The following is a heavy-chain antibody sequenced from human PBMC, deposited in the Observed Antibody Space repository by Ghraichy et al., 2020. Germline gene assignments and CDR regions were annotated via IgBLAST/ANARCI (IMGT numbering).Heavy chain of an antibody. D-gene: IGHD3-10*01. J-gene: IGHJ6*02. CDR2: IYSGGST. CDR3: ARDQFYGSGSYLNPYYYYGMDV. V-gene: IGHV3-53*04. CDR1: GFTVSSNY. Sequence: GGSLRLSCAASGFTVSSNYMSWVRQAPGKGLGWVSVIYSGGSTYYADSVKGRFTISRHNSKNTLYLQMNSLRAEDTAVYYCARDQFYGSGSYLNPYYYYGMDVWGQGTTVTVSS.